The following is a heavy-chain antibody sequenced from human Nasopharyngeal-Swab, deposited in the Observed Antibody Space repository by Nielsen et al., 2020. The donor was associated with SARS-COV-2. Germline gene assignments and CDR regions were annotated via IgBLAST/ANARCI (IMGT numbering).Heavy chain of an antibody. D-gene: IGHD4-23*01. Sequence: SLQISCAASGLNFDNYAMHWVRQIPGKGLEWVSAISWNSGNTGYAGSVKGRFTISRDNAKNSVFLQMNSLPPEDTALYYCVKDTDAVVTRALDIWGRGTMVTVSS. CDR3: VKDTDAVVTRALDI. V-gene: IGHV3-9*01. J-gene: IGHJ3*02. CDR1: GLNFDNYA. CDR2: ISWNSGNT.